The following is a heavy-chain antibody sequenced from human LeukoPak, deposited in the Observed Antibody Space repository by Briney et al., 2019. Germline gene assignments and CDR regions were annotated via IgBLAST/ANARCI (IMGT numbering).Heavy chain of an antibody. D-gene: IGHD6-13*01. J-gene: IGHJ6*02. CDR1: GFTFGDYY. CDR2: ISSSGSTI. Sequence: GGSLRLSCAASGFTFGDYYMSWIRQAPGKGLEWVSYISSSGSTIYYADSVKGRFTISRDNAKNSLYLQMNSLRAEDTAVYYCAKDLPAGYSSSWPIYYYYGMDVWGQGTTVTVSS. CDR3: AKDLPAGYSSSWPIYYYYGMDV. V-gene: IGHV3-11*01.